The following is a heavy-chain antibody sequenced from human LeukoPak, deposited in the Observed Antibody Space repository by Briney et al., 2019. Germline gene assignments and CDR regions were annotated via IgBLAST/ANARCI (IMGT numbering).Heavy chain of an antibody. CDR2: IYYSGST. CDR1: GGSISSYY. V-gene: IGHV4-59*01. J-gene: IGHJ6*03. D-gene: IGHD4-11*01. CDR3: ASAGPPTVTDYYMDV. Sequence: PSETLSLTCTVSGGSISSYYWSWIRQPPGKGLEWIGYIYYSGSTNYNPSLKSRVTISVDTSKNQFSLKLSSVTAADTAVYYCASAGPPTVTDYYMDVWGKGTTVTVSS.